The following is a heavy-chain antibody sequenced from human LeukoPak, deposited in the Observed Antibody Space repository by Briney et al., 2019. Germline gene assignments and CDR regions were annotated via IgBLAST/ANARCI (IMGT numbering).Heavy chain of an antibody. CDR2: ISYDGSNK. D-gene: IGHD5-12*01. CDR3: AKDFDYSGYDLGY. CDR1: GFIFSSYG. J-gene: IGHJ4*02. Sequence: GGSLRLSCAASGFIFSSYGMHWVRQSPGKGLEWVAVISYDGSNKYYADSVKGRFTISRDNSKNTLYLQMNSLRAEDTAVYYWAKDFDYSGYDLGYWGQGTLVTVSS. V-gene: IGHV3-30*18.